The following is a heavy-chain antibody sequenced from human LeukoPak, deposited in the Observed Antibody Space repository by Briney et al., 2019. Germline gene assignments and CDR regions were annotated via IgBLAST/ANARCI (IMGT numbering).Heavy chain of an antibody. J-gene: IGHJ6*03. CDR3: ARASFGGYYDSSGYLYYYYYYMDV. D-gene: IGHD3-22*01. CDR1: GGSISSYY. Sequence: SETLSLTCTVSGGSISSYYWSWIRQPPGKGLEWIGYIYYSGSTNYNPSLKSRATISVDTSKNQFSLKLSSVTAADTAVYYCARASFGGYYDSSGYLYYYYYYMDVWGKGTTVTVSS. CDR2: IYYSGST. V-gene: IGHV4-59*01.